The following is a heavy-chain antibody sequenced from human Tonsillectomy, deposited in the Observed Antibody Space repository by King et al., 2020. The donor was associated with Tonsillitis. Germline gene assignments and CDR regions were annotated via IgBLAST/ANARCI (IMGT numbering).Heavy chain of an antibody. J-gene: IGHJ6*02. CDR2: IYYRGST. Sequence: QLQESGPGLVKPSETLSLTCTVSGGSISGHYWSWIRQPPGKGLEWIGYIYYRGSTKYNPSLTSRVTISVDTSKNQFSLKLSSVTAADTAVYYCARGGGYCSGGSCYSGYYYYGMDVWGQGTTVTVSS. CDR3: ARGGGYCSGGSCYSGYYYYGMDV. D-gene: IGHD2-15*01. V-gene: IGHV4-59*11. CDR1: GGSISGHY.